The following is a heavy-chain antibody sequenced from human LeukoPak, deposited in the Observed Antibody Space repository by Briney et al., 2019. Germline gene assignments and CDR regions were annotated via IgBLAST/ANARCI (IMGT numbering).Heavy chain of an antibody. CDR2: INAGNGNT. Sequence: EASVKVSCKASGYTFTTYAMHWVRQAPGQRLECMGWINAGNGNTKYSQKFQDRVTITRDTSASTAYMELSSLRSEDTAAYYCARTTAMVTIFDYWGQGTLVTVSS. J-gene: IGHJ4*02. CDR1: GYTFTTYA. D-gene: IGHD5-18*01. CDR3: ARTTAMVTIFDY. V-gene: IGHV1-3*01.